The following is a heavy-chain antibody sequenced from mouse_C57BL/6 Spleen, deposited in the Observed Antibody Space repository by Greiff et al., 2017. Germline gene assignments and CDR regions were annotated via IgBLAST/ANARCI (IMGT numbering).Heavy chain of an antibody. D-gene: IGHD1-1*02. J-gene: IGHJ2*01. CDR1: GYSITSGYY. CDR3: ARDEGGSPFDY. CDR2: ISYDGSN. Sequence: QSGPGLVKPSQSLSLTCSVTGYSITSGYYWNWIRQFPGNKLEWMGYISYDGSNNYNPSLKNRISITRDTSKNQFFLKLNSVTTEDTATYYCARDEGGSPFDYWGQGTTLTVSS. V-gene: IGHV3-6*01.